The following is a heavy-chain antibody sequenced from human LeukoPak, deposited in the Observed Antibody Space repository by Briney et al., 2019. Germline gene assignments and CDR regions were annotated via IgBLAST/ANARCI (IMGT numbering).Heavy chain of an antibody. J-gene: IGHJ4*02. CDR1: GFTFSSKW. Sequence: GGSLRLSCAASGFTFSSKWMSWVRQAPGKGLEWVANIKHDGSEKYYVDSVKGRFTISRDNAKSSLYLQMNSLRAEDTAVYYCARDGSGEWPIGYWGQGTLVTVSS. D-gene: IGHD3-10*01. V-gene: IGHV3-7*01. CDR3: ARDGSGEWPIGY. CDR2: IKHDGSEK.